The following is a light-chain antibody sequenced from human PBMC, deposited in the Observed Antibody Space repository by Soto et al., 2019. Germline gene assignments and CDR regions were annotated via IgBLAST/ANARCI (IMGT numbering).Light chain of an antibody. V-gene: IGKV1-5*03. CDR2: KAS. J-gene: IGKJ1*01. CDR3: QQYINYAWT. CDR1: RSIDDW. Sequence: DFPMTQSPSTLSASVGDTVTITCRASRSIDDWLAWYQQRPGKAPKLLIYKASNLESGVPSRFSGSGFGTEFTLTISSLQPDDCATYYCQQYINYAWTFGPGTKVEI.